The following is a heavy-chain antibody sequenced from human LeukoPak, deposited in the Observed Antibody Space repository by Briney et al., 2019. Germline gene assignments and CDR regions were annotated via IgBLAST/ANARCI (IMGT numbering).Heavy chain of an antibody. Sequence: SETLSLTCAVYGGSFSGYYWSWIRQPPGKGLEWIGEINHSGSTNYNPSLKSRVTISVDTSKNQFSLKLSSVTAADTAVYYCARGIIVSPWYYYYMDVWGKGTTVTVSS. CDR2: INHSGST. V-gene: IGHV4-34*01. CDR3: ARGIIVSPWYYYYMDV. J-gene: IGHJ6*03. CDR1: GGSFSGYY. D-gene: IGHD2-15*01.